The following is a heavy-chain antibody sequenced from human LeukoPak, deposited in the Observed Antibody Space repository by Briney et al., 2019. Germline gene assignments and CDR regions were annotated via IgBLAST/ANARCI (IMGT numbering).Heavy chain of an antibody. CDR3: ARAPYYYDSSGYGY. Sequence: QPGGSLRLSCAASGFTFSNAWMNWVRQAPGKGLEWVANIKQDGSEKNYVDSVKGRFTISRDNAKNSLYLQMNSLRAEDTAVYYCARAPYYYDSSGYGYWGQGTLVTVSS. J-gene: IGHJ4*02. CDR2: IKQDGSEK. D-gene: IGHD3-22*01. CDR1: GFTFSNAW. V-gene: IGHV3-7*01.